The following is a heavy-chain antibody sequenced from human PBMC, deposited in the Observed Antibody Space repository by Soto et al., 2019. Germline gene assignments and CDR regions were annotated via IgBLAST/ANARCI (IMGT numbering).Heavy chain of an antibody. V-gene: IGHV3-7*01. CDR3: AIGHWLGN. CDR1: GFTFSDYL. CDR2: IKQDGKEK. D-gene: IGHD6-19*01. J-gene: IGHJ4*01. Sequence: DVQLVESGGALVQPGESLRLSCAASGFTFSDYLMTWVRQAPGKGLEWVATIKQDGKEKYYVDSVKGRFTISRDNAKNSLYLQMNGLRAEDTAVYYCAIGHWLGNWGHGTLVTVSS.